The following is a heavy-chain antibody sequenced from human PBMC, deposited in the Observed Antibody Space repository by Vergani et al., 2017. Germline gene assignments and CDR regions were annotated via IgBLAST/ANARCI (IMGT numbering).Heavy chain of an antibody. CDR1: GFTFSSYE. Sequence: EVQLVESGGGLVQPGGSLRLSCAASGFTFSSYEMNWVRQAPGKGLEWVSYISSSGSTIYYADSVKGRFTISRDNAKNSLYLQMNSLRAEDTAVYYCTREALWFGDQKNPLFDYWGQGTLVTVSS. CDR3: TREALWFGDQKNPLFDY. CDR2: ISSSGSTI. J-gene: IGHJ4*02. D-gene: IGHD3-10*01. V-gene: IGHV3-48*03.